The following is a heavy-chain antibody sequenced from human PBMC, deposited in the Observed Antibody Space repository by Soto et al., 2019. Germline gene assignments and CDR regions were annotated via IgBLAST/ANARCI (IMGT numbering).Heavy chain of an antibody. D-gene: IGHD3-16*01. Sequence: GGSLRLSCAVSGFSFTNYEMNWVRQAPGKGLEWIAYIGLSGDTIYYADSVKGRYTISRDHAKNSLELQMNSLRADDTALYYCARESFSASPNFFDYWGRGTQVTVSS. J-gene: IGHJ4*02. CDR2: IGLSGDTI. V-gene: IGHV3-48*03. CDR1: GFSFTNYE. CDR3: ARESFSASPNFFDY.